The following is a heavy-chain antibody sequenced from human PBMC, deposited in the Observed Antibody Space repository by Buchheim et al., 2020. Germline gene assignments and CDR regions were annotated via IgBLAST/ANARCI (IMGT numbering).Heavy chain of an antibody. V-gene: IGHV3-66*01. CDR3: ARGDSYYYDSGGYFYYCDY. CDR2: IYSGGST. CDR1: GFTVSSHY. J-gene: IGHJ4*02. Sequence: EVQLVESGGGLVQPGGSLRLSCAASGFTVSSHYMPWVRQAPGKGLEWVSVIYSGGSTDYPDSVKGRFTISRDNSKNSLYLQMNSRREEETAGYYCARGDSYYYDSGGYFYYCDYWGKGTL. D-gene: IGHD3-22*01.